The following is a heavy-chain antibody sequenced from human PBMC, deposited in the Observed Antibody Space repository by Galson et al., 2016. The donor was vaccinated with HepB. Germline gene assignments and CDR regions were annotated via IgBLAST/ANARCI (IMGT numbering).Heavy chain of an antibody. Sequence: SLRLSCAASGLTFSSSGMHWVRQSPGKGLEWVAVISYAGRSKYYEDSVKSRFTISRDNSKNMVYLQMNSLRAEDTAVYYCARGYLSYCGGDCYPIDYWGQGTLVTVSS. CDR2: ISYAGRSK. J-gene: IGHJ4*02. D-gene: IGHD2-21*02. CDR3: ARGYLSYCGGDCYPIDY. V-gene: IGHV3-33*01. CDR1: GLTFSSSG.